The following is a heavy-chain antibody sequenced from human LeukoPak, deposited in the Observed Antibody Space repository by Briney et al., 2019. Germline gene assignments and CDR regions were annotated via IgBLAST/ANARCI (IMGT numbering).Heavy chain of an antibody. Sequence: GSLRLSCGASGFPLRGFGMHLVRQAPGQGPGLVGGIWYDGSKIYYGDSVKGRFSISRDNSKNTLYLQMDSLRVEDTAMYYCARDTGAAPGQSYGYDPDYWGQGTLVTVSS. D-gene: IGHD3-16*01. J-gene: IGHJ4*02. CDR2: IWYDGSKI. V-gene: IGHV3-33*01. CDR1: GFPLRGFG. CDR3: ARDTGAAPGQSYGYDPDY.